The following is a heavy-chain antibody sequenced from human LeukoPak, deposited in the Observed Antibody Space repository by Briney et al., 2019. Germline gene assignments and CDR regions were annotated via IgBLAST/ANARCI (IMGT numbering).Heavy chain of an antibody. CDR2: ISSSSNYI. D-gene: IGHD2-21*01. V-gene: IGHV3-21*01. CDR1: GFSFSSYS. Sequence: GGSLRLSCVVSGFSFSSYSMNWGRQAQGKGLEWVSSISSSSNYIYYAGSFKGRFTISRDNAKTSLYLQMNSLRAEDTAVYYCERDRIRFQHWGQGTLVTVSS. CDR3: ERDRIRFQH. J-gene: IGHJ1*01.